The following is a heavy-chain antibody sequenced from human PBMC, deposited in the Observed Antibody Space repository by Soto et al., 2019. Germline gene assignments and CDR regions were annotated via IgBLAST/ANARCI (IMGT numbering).Heavy chain of an antibody. Sequence: EMQLVESGGGLVQPGGSLRLSCTASGSGFRSYYMSWVRQAPGKGPEWVANIKQDGSEENYLDSVKGRFSVSRDDAKNSVYLQMNSLRVDDTGVYYCAREVGPYLGFCSGGPCFYLDSWGQGTLVTVSS. V-gene: IGHV3-7*01. CDR2: IKQDGSEE. D-gene: IGHD2-15*01. J-gene: IGHJ4*02. CDR3: AREVGPYLGFCSGGPCFYLDS. CDR1: GSGFRSYY.